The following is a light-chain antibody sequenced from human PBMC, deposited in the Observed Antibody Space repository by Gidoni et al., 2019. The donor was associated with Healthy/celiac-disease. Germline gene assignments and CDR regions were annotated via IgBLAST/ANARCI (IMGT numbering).Light chain of an antibody. CDR3: QRLNSYPLT. Sequence: IQLTQSPSSLSASVGDRVTITCRVSQGISSYLAWYQQKPGKAPKLLIYAASTLQSGVPSRFSGSGSGTDFTLTISSLQPEDFATYYCQRLNSYPLTFGGGTKVEIK. CDR1: QGISSY. CDR2: AAS. V-gene: IGKV1-9*01. J-gene: IGKJ4*01.